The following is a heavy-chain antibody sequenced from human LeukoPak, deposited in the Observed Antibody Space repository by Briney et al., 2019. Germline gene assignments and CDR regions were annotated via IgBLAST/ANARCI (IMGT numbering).Heavy chain of an antibody. Sequence: HPGGSLRLTCAASGFTFSSYAMSWVRQAPGKGLEWVSAISGSGGSTYYADSVKGRFTISRDNSKNTLYLQMNSLRAKDTAVYYCAKLHYYDSSDLDYWGQGTLVTVSS. CDR1: GFTFSSYA. CDR3: AKLHYYDSSDLDY. D-gene: IGHD3-22*01. CDR2: ISGSGGST. J-gene: IGHJ4*02. V-gene: IGHV3-23*01.